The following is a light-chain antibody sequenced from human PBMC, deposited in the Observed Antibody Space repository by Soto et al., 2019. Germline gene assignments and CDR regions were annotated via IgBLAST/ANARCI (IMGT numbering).Light chain of an antibody. J-gene: IGLJ1*01. CDR2: EVS. CDR3: SSHAGSKNYV. V-gene: IGLV2-8*01. CDR1: SSDVGAYNY. Sequence: QSALTQPPSASWSPGQSVTISCTGTSSDVGAYNYVSWYQQHPGKAPKLMIYEVSKRPSGVPDRFSGSKSGNTASLTVSGLQAEDEADYYCSSHAGSKNYVFGTGTRSPS.